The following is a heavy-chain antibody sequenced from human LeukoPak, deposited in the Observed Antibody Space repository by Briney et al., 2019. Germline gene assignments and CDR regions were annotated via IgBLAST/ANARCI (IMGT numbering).Heavy chain of an antibody. CDR2: IYTSGST. V-gene: IGHV4-61*02. Sequence: SQTLSLTCTVSGGSISSGSYYWSWIRQPAGKGLEWIGRIYTSGSTNYNPSLKSRVTISVDTSKNQFSLKLSSVTAADTAVYYCARVAIPYDISPYYDGYMDVWGKGTTVTVSS. CDR1: GGSISSGSYY. CDR3: ARVAIPYDISPYYDGYMDV. D-gene: IGHD3-22*01. J-gene: IGHJ6*03.